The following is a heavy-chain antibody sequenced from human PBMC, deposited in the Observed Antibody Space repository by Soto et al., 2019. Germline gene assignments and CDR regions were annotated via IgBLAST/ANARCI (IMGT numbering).Heavy chain of an antibody. D-gene: IGHD3-16*01. CDR1: GFTFSNYG. Sequence: QVQLVESGGGVVQPGRSLRLSCAASGFTFSNYGMHWVRQAPGKGLEWVAVISYDGSDKYYADSVKGRFTISRDDSKNTLYLQMNSRRAEDTAVYYCAKTAGYDYVWGSSGLDPWGQGALVTVSS. CDR2: ISYDGSDK. J-gene: IGHJ5*02. CDR3: AKTAGYDYVWGSSGLDP. V-gene: IGHV3-30*18.